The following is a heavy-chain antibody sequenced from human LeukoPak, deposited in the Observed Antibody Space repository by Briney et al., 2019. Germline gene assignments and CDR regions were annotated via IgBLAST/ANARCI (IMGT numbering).Heavy chain of an antibody. Sequence: ASVKVSCKASGYTFTSYGISWVRQAPGQGLEWMGWISAYNGNTNYAQKFQGRVTMTRDTSISTAYMELSRLRSDDTAVYYCARVWSSGWYWGYFQHWGQGTLVTVSS. J-gene: IGHJ1*01. V-gene: IGHV1-18*01. D-gene: IGHD6-19*01. CDR3: ARVWSSGWYWGYFQH. CDR2: ISAYNGNT. CDR1: GYTFTSYG.